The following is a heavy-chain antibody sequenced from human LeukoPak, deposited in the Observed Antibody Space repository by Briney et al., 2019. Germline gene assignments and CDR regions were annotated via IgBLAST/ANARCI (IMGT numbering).Heavy chain of an antibody. CDR3: ARTVAGDY. CDR2: IGGDGEKT. CDR1: GFTFSSYA. Sequence: GGSLRLSCAASGFTFSSYAMSWVRQGPGKGLEWVSTIGGDGEKTYYADSVKGRFTASRDNSKNTLYLQMNSLRVEDTAVYSCARTVAGDYWGQGTLVTVSS. J-gene: IGHJ4*02. V-gene: IGHV3-23*01. D-gene: IGHD6-19*01.